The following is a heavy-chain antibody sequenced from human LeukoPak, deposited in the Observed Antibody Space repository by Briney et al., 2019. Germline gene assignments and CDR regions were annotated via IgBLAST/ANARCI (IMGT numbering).Heavy chain of an antibody. CDR3: ARDPSVDTATGGY. CDR1: GFTFSHYA. J-gene: IGHJ4*02. CDR2: ISYDGSNK. Sequence: SGGSLRLSCAASGFTFSHYAMHWVRQAPGKGLEWVAVISYDGSNKYYADSVKGRFTISRDNSKNTLYLQVISLRAEDTAVYYCARDPSVDTATGGYWGQGTLVTVSS. D-gene: IGHD5-18*01. V-gene: IGHV3-30*04.